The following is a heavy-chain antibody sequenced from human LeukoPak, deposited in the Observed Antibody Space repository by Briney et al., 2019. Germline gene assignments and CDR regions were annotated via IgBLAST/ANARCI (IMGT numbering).Heavy chain of an antibody. J-gene: IGHJ1*01. D-gene: IGHD6-6*01. CDR3: ARGGSTSSSSHFHH. CDR1: GFTFSTYS. V-gene: IGHV3-21*01. CDR2: ISGSSSFI. Sequence: GGSLRLSCAASGFTFSTYSMNWVRQAPGKGLEWVSSISGSSSFIYYADSVKGRFTISRDNAKNSLYLQMNSLRAEDTAVYHCARGGSTSSSSHFHHWGQGTLVTVSS.